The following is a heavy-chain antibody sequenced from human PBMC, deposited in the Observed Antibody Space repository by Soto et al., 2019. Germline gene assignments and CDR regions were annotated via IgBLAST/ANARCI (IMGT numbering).Heavy chain of an antibody. CDR2: IKDDGGEE. J-gene: IGHJ5*02. D-gene: IGHD2-2*03. CDR1: GFTFSTYW. CDR3: ARGYGWISDP. V-gene: IGHV3-7*05. Sequence: EVKLVESGGGLVQPGGSLRLSCAASGFTFSTYWMSWVRQAPGKGLEWVAIIKDDGGEEHYLEAVRGRFTISRDNAKKSLYLAMDSLRVEDTAVYFCARGYGWISDPWGQGTLVTVSS.